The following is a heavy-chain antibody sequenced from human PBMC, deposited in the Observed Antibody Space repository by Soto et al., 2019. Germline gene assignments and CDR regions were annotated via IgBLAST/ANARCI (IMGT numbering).Heavy chain of an antibody. D-gene: IGHD6-25*01. CDR3: AKDGCGTPYYSDS. Sequence: VLLVESGGGLVQPGRSLRLSCAASGFNFGNYAMHWVRQAPGKGLEWVAAINWNSDKVAYAGSVLGRFTIFRDSAKNSLHLQMNDLTTEDTAWYYCAKDGCGTPYYSDSWGQGILVTVSS. V-gene: IGHV3-9*01. CDR1: GFNFGNYA. J-gene: IGHJ4*02. CDR2: INWNSDKV.